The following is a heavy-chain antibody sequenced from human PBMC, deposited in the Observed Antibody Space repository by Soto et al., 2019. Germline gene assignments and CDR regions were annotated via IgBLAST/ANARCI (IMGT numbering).Heavy chain of an antibody. CDR1: GGSFSGYY. CDR3: ARGRVY. J-gene: IGHJ4*02. CDR2: INHSGST. Sequence: SGTLSLTCAVYGGSFSGYYWSWIRQPPGKGLEWIGEINHSGSTNYNPSLKSRVTISVDTSKNQFSLKLSSVTAADTAVYYCARGRVYWGQGTLVTVSS. V-gene: IGHV4-34*01.